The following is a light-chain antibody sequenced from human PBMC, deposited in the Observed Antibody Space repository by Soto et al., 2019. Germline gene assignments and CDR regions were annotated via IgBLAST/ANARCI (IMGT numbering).Light chain of an antibody. Sequence: DIPMTQSPSTLSASVGDRVTITCRASQSIGSWLAWYQQKPGKAPKLLIYKASSLESGVPSRFSGSASGTEFTLTISGLQPDDFATYYCQQYSSYWTFGQGTKVEIK. CDR3: QQYSSYWT. V-gene: IGKV1-5*03. J-gene: IGKJ1*01. CDR2: KAS. CDR1: QSIGSW.